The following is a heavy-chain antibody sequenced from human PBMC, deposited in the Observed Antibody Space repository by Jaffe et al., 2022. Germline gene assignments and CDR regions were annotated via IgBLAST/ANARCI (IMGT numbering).Heavy chain of an antibody. V-gene: IGHV4-59*01. D-gene: IGHD3-10*01. CDR1: GGSISSYY. CDR2: IYYSGST. Sequence: QVQLQESGPGLVKPSETLSLTCTVSGGSISSYYWSWIRQPPGKGLEWIGYIYYSGSTNYNPSLKSRVTISVDTSKNQFSLKLSSVTAADTAVYYCARGDVLLWFGESASYYFDYWGQGTLVTVSS. J-gene: IGHJ4*02. CDR3: ARGDVLLWFGESASYYFDY.